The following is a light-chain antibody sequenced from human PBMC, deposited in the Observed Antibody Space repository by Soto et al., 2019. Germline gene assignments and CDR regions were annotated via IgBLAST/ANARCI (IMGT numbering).Light chain of an antibody. CDR3: QQYHNWPPWT. J-gene: IGKJ1*01. V-gene: IGKV3-20*01. Sequence: EIVLTQSPGTLSLSPGERATLSCRASQSVGSSYLAWYQQKPGQAPRLLIYGASSRATGIPDRFSGSGSGADFTLTISSLQSEDFAVYYCQQYHNWPPWTFGQGTKVDI. CDR1: QSVGSSY. CDR2: GAS.